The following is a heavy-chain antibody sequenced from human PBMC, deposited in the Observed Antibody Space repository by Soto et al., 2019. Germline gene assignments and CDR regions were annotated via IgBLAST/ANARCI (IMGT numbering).Heavy chain of an antibody. CDR3: ASSDTAMVYSGSYFDY. J-gene: IGHJ4*02. V-gene: IGHV3-33*01. Sequence: GGSLRLSCAASGFTFSGYGMHWVRQAPGKGLEWVAVIWYDGSNKYYADSVKGRFTISRDNSKNTLYLQMNSLRAEDTAVYYCASSDTAMVYSGSYFDYWGQGTLVTVSS. D-gene: IGHD5-18*01. CDR1: GFTFSGYG. CDR2: IWYDGSNK.